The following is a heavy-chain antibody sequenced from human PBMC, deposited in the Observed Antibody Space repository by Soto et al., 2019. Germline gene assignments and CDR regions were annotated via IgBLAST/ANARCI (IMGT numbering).Heavy chain of an antibody. Sequence: PSETLSLTCAVSGYSISSGYYWGWIRQPPGKGLEWIGSIYHSGSTYYNPPLKSRVTISVDTSKNQFSLKLSSVTAADTAVYYCARGDSYYDFWSGYSPGPNWFDPWGQGTLVTVSS. CDR3: ARGDSYYDFWSGYSPGPNWFDP. CDR1: GYSISSGYY. D-gene: IGHD3-3*01. CDR2: IYHSGST. V-gene: IGHV4-38-2*01. J-gene: IGHJ5*02.